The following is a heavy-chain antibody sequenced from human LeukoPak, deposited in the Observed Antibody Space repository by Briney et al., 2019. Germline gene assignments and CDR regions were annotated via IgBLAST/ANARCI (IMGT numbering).Heavy chain of an antibody. CDR3: ASLRKRGGAFDL. J-gene: IGHJ3*01. V-gene: IGHV4-39*07. Sequence: SETLSLTCAVSGASISGSGYYLGWIRQPPGKGLEWIGNIYHSGTTYYNPSLPSLKGRVTILIDTSKNQFSLSLRSVIAADTAVYYCASLRKRGGAFDLWGQGTVVTVSS. CDR1: GASISGSGYY. CDR2: IYHSGTT.